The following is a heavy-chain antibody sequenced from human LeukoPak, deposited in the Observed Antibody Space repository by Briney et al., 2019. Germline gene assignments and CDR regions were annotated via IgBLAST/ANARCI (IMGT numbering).Heavy chain of an antibody. CDR1: GYTFTSYY. D-gene: IGHD6-19*01. Sequence: ASVKVSCKASGYTFTSYYMHWVRQAPGQGLEWMGWINPNSGGTNYAQKFQGRVTMTRDTSISTAYMELSRLRSDDTAVYYCARDSDKSSGWLEFDYWGQGTLVTVSS. J-gene: IGHJ4*02. CDR3: ARDSDKSSGWLEFDY. V-gene: IGHV1-2*02. CDR2: INPNSGGT.